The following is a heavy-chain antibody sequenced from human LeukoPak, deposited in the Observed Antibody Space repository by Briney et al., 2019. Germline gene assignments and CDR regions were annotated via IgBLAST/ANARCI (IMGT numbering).Heavy chain of an antibody. CDR3: ARAPSVVVAARDDY. CDR2: MNPNSGNT. D-gene: IGHD2-15*01. V-gene: IGHV1-8*01. Sequence: ASVKVSCKASGYTFTSYDINWVRQATGQGLEWMGWMNPNSGNTGYAQKFQGRVTMTRNTSISTAYMELSSLRSEDTAVYYCARAPSVVVAARDDYWGQGTLVTVSS. CDR1: GYTFTSYD. J-gene: IGHJ4*02.